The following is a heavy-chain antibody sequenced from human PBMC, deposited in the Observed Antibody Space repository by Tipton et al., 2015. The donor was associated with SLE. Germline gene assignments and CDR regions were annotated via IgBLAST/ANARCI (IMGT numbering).Heavy chain of an antibody. D-gene: IGHD3-16*01. CDR1: GFTFSSYG. J-gene: IGHJ4*02. V-gene: IGHV3-23*01. CDR2: ISGSGHTT. CDR3: ARGTVMDY. Sequence: SLRLSCAASGFTFSSYGMHWVRQAPGKGLEWVSGISGSGHTTHYADSVKGRFTISRDTSKNTLYLQMNSLRAEDTAVYYCARGTVMDYWGQGTLVTVSS.